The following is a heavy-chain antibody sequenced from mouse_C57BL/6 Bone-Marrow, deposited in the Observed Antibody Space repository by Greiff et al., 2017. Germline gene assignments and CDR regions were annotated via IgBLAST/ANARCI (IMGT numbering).Heavy chain of an antibody. D-gene: IGHD1-1*01. J-gene: IGHJ1*03. CDR2: LYPRSGNT. CDR3: ARLGPHDYGSSGYFDV. V-gene: IGHV1-81*01. Sequence: VQLQQSGAELARPGASVKLSCKASGYTFTSYGISWVKQRPVQGLEWIGELYPRSGNTYYNEKFKGKATLTAAKSSSTAYMALRSLTSEDTAVYFGARLGPHDYGSSGYFDVGGTGTTVTVSS. CDR1: GYTFTSYG.